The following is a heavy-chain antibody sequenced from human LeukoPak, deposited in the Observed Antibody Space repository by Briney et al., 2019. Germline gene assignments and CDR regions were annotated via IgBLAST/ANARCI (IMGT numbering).Heavy chain of an antibody. V-gene: IGHV3-21*01. J-gene: IGHJ4*02. Sequence: GGSLRLSCVASGFTFSSHRMNWVRPAAGKGLEWVSTTSGGSGFIYYADSVKDRCSISRDNAKNSLYLQMSSLRPEDTAVYYCATELAMAGTFDYWGQGTLVTVSS. D-gene: IGHD6-19*01. CDR3: ATELAMAGTFDY. CDR2: TSGGSGFI. CDR1: GFTFSSHR.